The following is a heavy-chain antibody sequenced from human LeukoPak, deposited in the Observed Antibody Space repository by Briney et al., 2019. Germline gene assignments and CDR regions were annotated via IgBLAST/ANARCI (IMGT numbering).Heavy chain of an antibody. V-gene: IGHV1-18*01. CDR1: GYTFTNYG. D-gene: IGHD4-23*01. J-gene: IGHJ1*01. CDR2: ISAYNGYT. CDR3: ARDKAVTTEVTQHFQH. Sequence: ASVKVSCKASGYTFTNYGFSWVRQAPGQGLEWMGWISAYNGYTDYAQKLQFRVTMTTDTSTSTAYMELRSLRSVDTAVYYCARDKAVTTEVTQHFQHWGQGTLVTVSS.